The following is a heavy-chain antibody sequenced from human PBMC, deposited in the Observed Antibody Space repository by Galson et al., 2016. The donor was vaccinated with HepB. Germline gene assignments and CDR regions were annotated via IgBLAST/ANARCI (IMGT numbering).Heavy chain of an antibody. D-gene: IGHD3-3*01. V-gene: IGHV3-53*04. Sequence: SLRLSCAASGFTVSSNYMSWVRQAPGKGLEWVSVIYSGGSTYYADSVKGRFTISRHNSKNTLYLQMTRLRAEDTAVYYCARAYDFWSGRYYYGMDGWGQGTTVTVSS. CDR2: IYSGGST. J-gene: IGHJ6*01. CDR1: GFTVSSNY. CDR3: ARAYDFWSGRYYYGMDG.